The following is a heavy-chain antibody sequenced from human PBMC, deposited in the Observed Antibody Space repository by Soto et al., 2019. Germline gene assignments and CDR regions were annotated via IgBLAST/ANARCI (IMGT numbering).Heavy chain of an antibody. V-gene: IGHV3-30-3*01. D-gene: IGHD5-18*01. CDR2: ISYDGSNK. CDR1: GFTFSSYA. CDR3: ARGDRTSNLRGYSYGVDY. Sequence: GGSLRLSCAASGFTFSSYAMHWVRQAPGKGLEWVAVISYDGSNKYYADSVKGRFTISRDNSKNTLYLQMNSLRAEDTAVYYCARGDRTSNLRGYSYGVDYWGQGTLVTVSS. J-gene: IGHJ4*02.